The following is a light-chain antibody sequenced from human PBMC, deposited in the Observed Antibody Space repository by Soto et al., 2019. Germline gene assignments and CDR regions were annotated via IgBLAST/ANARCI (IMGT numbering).Light chain of an antibody. CDR2: EVT. Sequence: QSALTQPPSASGSPGQSVAISCTGTSSDVGGYEFVSWYQQHPGKAPKLIIYEVTKRPSGVPDRFSGSKSGNTASLTVSGLQAEDEAYYYCCSYAGSNKVFGGGTKLTVL. V-gene: IGLV2-8*01. CDR1: SSDVGGYEF. CDR3: CSYAGSNKV. J-gene: IGLJ2*01.